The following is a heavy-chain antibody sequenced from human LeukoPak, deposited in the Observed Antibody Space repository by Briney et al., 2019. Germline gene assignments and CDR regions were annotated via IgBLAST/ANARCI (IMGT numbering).Heavy chain of an antibody. J-gene: IGHJ6*03. V-gene: IGHV1-3*01. CDR2: INAGNGNT. CDR3: TRGGVVDTAMGPRGAYYYYYYMDV. Sequence: GASVKVSCKASGYTFTSYAMHWVRQAPGQRLEWMGWINAGNGNTKYSQKFQGRVTITRDTSASTAYMELSSLRSEDTAVYYCTRGGVVDTAMGPRGAYYYYYYMDVWGKGTTVTVSS. D-gene: IGHD5-18*01. CDR1: GYTFTSYA.